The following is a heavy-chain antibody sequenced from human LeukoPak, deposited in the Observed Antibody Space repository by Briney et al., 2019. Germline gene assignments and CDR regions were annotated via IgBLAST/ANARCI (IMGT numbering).Heavy chain of an antibody. Sequence: ASETLSLTCTLSGGSISSTSFFWGWIRQPPGKGLECLGNIYYSGTTYYNPSLKSRVTMSVDTSKNQFSLKLSSVTAADTAVYYCARLITGPYFMDVWGKGTTVTISS. J-gene: IGHJ6*03. D-gene: IGHD5-24*01. V-gene: IGHV4-39*01. CDR1: GGSISSTSFF. CDR3: ARLITGPYFMDV. CDR2: IYYSGTT.